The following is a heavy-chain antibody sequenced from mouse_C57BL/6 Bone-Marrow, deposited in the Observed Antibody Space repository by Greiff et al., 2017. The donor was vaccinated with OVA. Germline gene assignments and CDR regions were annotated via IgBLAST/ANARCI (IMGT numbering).Heavy chain of an antibody. CDR2: ISYSGST. CDR1: GYSITSGYD. J-gene: IGHJ1*03. D-gene: IGHD1-1*01. Sequence: EVKLMESGPGMVKPSQSLSLTCTVTGYSITSGYDWHWIRHFPGNKLEWMGYISYSGSTNYNPSLKSRISITHATSKNHFFLKLNSVTTEDTATYYCARTYYGSSLSYWYFDVWGTGTTVTVSS. CDR3: ARTYYGSSLSYWYFDV. V-gene: IGHV3-1*01.